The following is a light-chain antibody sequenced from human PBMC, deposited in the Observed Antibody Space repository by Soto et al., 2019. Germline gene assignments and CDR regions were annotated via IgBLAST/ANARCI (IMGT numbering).Light chain of an antibody. V-gene: IGKV3-11*01. CDR1: QSVSSY. CDR3: QQRSNWPSFT. CDR2: DAS. J-gene: IGKJ3*01. Sequence: EIVLTQSPATLSLSPGERATLSCRASQSVSSYLAWYQQKPGQAPRLLIYDASNRATGIPARFNGSGSGTDFTLTISSLEPEDLAFYYCQQRSNWPSFTFGPGTKVDIK.